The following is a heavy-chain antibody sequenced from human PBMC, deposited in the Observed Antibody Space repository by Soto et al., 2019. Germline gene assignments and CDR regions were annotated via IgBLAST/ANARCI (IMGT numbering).Heavy chain of an antibody. J-gene: IGHJ6*02. CDR2: IYHSGST. Sequence: QVQLQESGPGLVKPSGTLSLTCAVSGGSISSSNCWSWVRQPPGKGLEWIGEIYHSGSTNFNPSLKSRVTIPVDKSKTQFSLKLNSVTAADTAVYYCARVSGSYYYGMDVWGQGTTVTVSS. CDR3: ARVSGSYYYGMDV. CDR1: GGSISSSNC. V-gene: IGHV4-4*02.